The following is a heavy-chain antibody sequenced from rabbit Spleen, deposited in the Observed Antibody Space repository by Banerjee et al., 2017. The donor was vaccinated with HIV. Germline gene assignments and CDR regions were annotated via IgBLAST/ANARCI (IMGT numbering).Heavy chain of an antibody. CDR3: ARWYGTDYNL. V-gene: IGHV1S45*01. CDR2: IAGDSSGFT. J-gene: IGHJ4*01. D-gene: IGHD7-1*01. Sequence: QEQLVESGGGLVQPGASLTLTCTASGFSFSSSSWICWVRQAPGKGLEWISCIAGDSSGFTYSATWAKGRFTCSKASSTTVTLQMTSLTVADTATYFCARWYGTDYNLWGPGTLVTVS. CDR1: GFSFSSSSW.